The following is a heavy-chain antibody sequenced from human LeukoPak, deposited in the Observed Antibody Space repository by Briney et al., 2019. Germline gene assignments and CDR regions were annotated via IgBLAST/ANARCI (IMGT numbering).Heavy chain of an antibody. CDR2: IKQDGSEK. CDR1: RFSFSSYW. Sequence: PGGSLRLSCAASRFSFSSYWMSWVRQAPGKGLEWVANIKQDGSEKYYVDSVKGRFTISRDNAKNSLYLQMNSLRAEDTAVYYCAVYSYGYDAFDIWGQGTMVTVSS. D-gene: IGHD5-18*01. CDR3: AVYSYGYDAFDI. V-gene: IGHV3-7*01. J-gene: IGHJ3*02.